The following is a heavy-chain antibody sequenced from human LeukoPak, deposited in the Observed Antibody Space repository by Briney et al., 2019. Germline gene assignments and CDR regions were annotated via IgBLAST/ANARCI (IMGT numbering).Heavy chain of an antibody. V-gene: IGHV3-30-3*01. CDR3: ARVRTGYSYGWHFDY. CDR2: ISYDGSNK. CDR1: GFTFSSYA. J-gene: IGHJ4*02. D-gene: IGHD5-18*01. Sequence: PGGSLRLSCAASGFTFSSYAMHWVRQAPGKGLEWVAVISYDGSNKYYADSVEGRFTISRDNSKNTLYLQMNSLRAEDTAVYYCARVRTGYSYGWHFDYWGQGTLVTVSS.